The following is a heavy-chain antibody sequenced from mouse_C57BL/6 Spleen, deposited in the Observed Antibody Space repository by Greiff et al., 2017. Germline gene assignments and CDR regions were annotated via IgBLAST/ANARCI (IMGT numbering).Heavy chain of an antibody. J-gene: IGHJ3*01. CDR1: GYSITSGYS. V-gene: IGHV3-6*01. CDR2: ISYDGSN. CDR3: ERDQLGFAY. D-gene: IGHD3-3*01. Sequence: DVKLVESGPGLVKPSQSLSLTCSVTGYSITSGYSWNWIRQFPGNKLEWMGYISYDGSNNYNPSLKKRISITRDTYKNQCFLKWNSVTTEDTATYYCERDQLGFAYLGQGTLVTVSA.